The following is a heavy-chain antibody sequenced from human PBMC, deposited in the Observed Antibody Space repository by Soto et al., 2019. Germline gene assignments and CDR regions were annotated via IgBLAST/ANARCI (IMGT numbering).Heavy chain of an antibody. CDR1: GGSISSSSYY. J-gene: IGHJ6*02. CDR3: ARSEGGFWSGYYLYHYYYGMDV. CDR2: IYYSGST. V-gene: IGHV4-39*01. D-gene: IGHD3-3*01. Sequence: SETLSLTCTVSGGSISSSSYYWGWIRQPPGKGLEWIGSIYYSGSTYYNPSLKSRVTISVDTSKNQFSLKLSSVTAADTAVYYCARSEGGFWSGYYLYHYYYGMDVWGQGTTVTVSS.